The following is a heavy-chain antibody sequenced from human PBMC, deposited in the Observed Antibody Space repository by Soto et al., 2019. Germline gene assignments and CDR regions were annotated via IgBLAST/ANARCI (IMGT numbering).Heavy chain of an antibody. CDR1: GFSLSTTGVG. J-gene: IGHJ1*01. Sequence: QITLKESGPTLVKPTQTLTLTCTFSGFSLSTTGVGVGWIRQPPGKALEWLALFYWDDDKHYSPSLKSRLTITKDLSKNQVVLTMTNMDPVDTATYYCAKRRSYGDFHHWGQGTLVTVSS. V-gene: IGHV2-5*02. CDR2: FYWDDDK. CDR3: AKRRSYGDFHH. D-gene: IGHD4-17*01.